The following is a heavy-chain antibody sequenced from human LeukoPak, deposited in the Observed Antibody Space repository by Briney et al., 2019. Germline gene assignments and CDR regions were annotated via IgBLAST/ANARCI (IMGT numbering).Heavy chain of an antibody. V-gene: IGHV3-30*02. D-gene: IGHD3-10*01. CDR1: GFTFSSYG. CDR3: ASVRGIYGSGTYRDY. CDR2: IRYDGSNK. J-gene: IGHJ4*02. Sequence: PGGSLRLSCAASGFTFSSYGMHWVRQAPGKGLEWVAFIRYDGSNKYYADSVKGRFTISRDNSKNTLYLQMNSLRAEDTAVYYCASVRGIYGSGTYRDYWGQGTLVTVSS.